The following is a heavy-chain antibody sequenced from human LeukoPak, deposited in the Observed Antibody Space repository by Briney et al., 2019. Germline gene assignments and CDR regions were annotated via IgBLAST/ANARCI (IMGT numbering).Heavy chain of an antibody. D-gene: IGHD3-10*01. J-gene: IGHJ6*02. CDR3: ARGGFYGSGSYSSYYYYGMDV. V-gene: IGHV1-69*13. CDR2: IIPVLGTA. Sequence: ASVKVSCTASGGTFSIYAISWVRPAPGQGLEWMGGIIPVLGTANSAQSFQGRVTITADESTSTAYLELSSLRSEDTAVYYCARGGFYGSGSYSSYYYYGMDVWGQGTTVTVSS. CDR1: GGTFSIYA.